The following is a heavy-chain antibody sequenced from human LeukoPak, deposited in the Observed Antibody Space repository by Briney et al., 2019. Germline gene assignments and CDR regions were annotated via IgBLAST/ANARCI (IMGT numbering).Heavy chain of an antibody. J-gene: IGHJ4*02. Sequence: SETLSLTCAVSGGSISSGGYSWSWIRQPPGKGLEWIGYIYHSGSTYYNPSLKSRVTIAVDRSKNQFSLKLSSVTAADTAVYYCARVKRSGYEYYFDYWGQGTLVTVSP. D-gene: IGHD5-12*01. CDR3: ARVKRSGYEYYFDY. CDR1: GGSISSGGYS. V-gene: IGHV4-30-2*01. CDR2: IYHSGST.